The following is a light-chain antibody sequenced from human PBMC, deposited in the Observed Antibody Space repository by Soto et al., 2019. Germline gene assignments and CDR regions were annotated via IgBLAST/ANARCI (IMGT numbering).Light chain of an antibody. CDR2: RAS. Sequence: ETLMTQSPVTLSVSPGEIATLSCRASQNINRNLAWYRQKPGQPPKLLIYRASTRAAGIPARFSGSGSGTEFTLTISSLQSEDFAVYYCQNYNGWTRWTFGQGTKVDIK. CDR1: QNINRN. V-gene: IGKV3-15*01. J-gene: IGKJ1*01. CDR3: QNYNGWTRWT.